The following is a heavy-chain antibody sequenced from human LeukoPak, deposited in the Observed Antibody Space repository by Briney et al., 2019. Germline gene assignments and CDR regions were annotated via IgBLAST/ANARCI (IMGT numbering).Heavy chain of an antibody. V-gene: IGHV1-69*13. D-gene: IGHD3-22*01. CDR3: ARDLFRGYYYDARGAFDI. J-gene: IGHJ3*02. CDR1: GGTFSSYG. Sequence: ASVKVSCKASGGTFSSYGISWVRQAPGQGRGWMGGIIPIFGTANYAQKFQGRVTIIADESTSTAYMELSSLRSEDTAVYYCARDLFRGYYYDARGAFDIWGQGTMVTVSS. CDR2: IIPIFGTA.